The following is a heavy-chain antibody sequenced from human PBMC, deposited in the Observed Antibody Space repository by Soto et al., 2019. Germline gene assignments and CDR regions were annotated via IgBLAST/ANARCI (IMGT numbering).Heavy chain of an antibody. V-gene: IGHV1-46*03. CDR2: INPSGGST. CDR3: ARGLPSSGYSSELDY. D-gene: IGHD3-22*01. Sequence: QVQLVQSGAEVKKPGASVKVSCKASGYTFTSYYMHWVRQAPGQGLEWMGIINPSGGSTSYAQKFEGRVTMTRDTSTRTVYMELSSLRSEDTAVYYCARGLPSSGYSSELDYWGQGTLVTVSS. CDR1: GYTFTSYY. J-gene: IGHJ4*02.